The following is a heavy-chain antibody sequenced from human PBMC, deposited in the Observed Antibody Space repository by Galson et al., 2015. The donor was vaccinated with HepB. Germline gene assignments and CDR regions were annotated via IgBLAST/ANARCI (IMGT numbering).Heavy chain of an antibody. V-gene: IGHV3-23*01. D-gene: IGHD6-19*01. J-gene: IGHJ4*02. CDR3: AKVMSSGWYGGY. CDR1: GFTFSSYA. CDR2: ISGSGGST. Sequence: SLRLSCAASGFTFSSYAMSWVRQAPGKGLEWVSAISGSGGSTYYADSVKGRFTISRDNSKNTLYLQMNSLRAEDTAVYYCAKVMSSGWYGGYWGQGTLVTVSS.